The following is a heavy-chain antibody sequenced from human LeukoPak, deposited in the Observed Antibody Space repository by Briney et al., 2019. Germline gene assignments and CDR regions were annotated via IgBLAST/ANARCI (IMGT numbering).Heavy chain of an antibody. CDR1: GYTFTSYD. CDR3: ARWASYYYYYGMDV. CDR2: MNPNSGNT. V-gene: IGHV1-8*01. Sequence: AAVKVSCKASGYTFTSYDINWVRQATGQGLEWMGWMNPNSGNTGYAQKFQGRVTMTRNTSISTAYMELSSLRSEDTAVYYCARWASYYYYYGMDVWGQGTTVTVSS. J-gene: IGHJ6*02.